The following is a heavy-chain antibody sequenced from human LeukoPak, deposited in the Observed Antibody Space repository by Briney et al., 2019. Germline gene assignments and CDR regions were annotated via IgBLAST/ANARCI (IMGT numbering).Heavy chain of an antibody. V-gene: IGHV3-23*01. D-gene: IGHD3-22*01. J-gene: IGHJ4*02. CDR2: ISGSGGST. CDR3: AMGLIYYDSSGYPFDY. CDR1: GFTFSSYA. Sequence: GGSLRLSCAASGFTFSSYAMSWVRQAPGKGLEWVSAISGSGGSTYYADSVKGRFTISRDNSKNTLYLQMNSLRAEDTAVYYCAMGLIYYDSSGYPFDYWGQGTLVTVSP.